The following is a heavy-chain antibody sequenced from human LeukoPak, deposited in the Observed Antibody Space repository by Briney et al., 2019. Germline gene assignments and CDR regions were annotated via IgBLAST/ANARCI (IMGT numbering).Heavy chain of an antibody. CDR3: EKELRGYSYGEH. J-gene: IGHJ1*01. D-gene: IGHD5-18*01. CDR2: ISYDESNK. V-gene: IGHV3-30*18. Sequence: TGGSLGLSCAASGFIFSNYGMHWVRQAPGKGLEWVAVISYDESNKFYRDSVKGRFTISRDNSKNMLYLQMNSLRAEDTAVYYCEKELRGYSYGEHWGQGILVTVSS. CDR1: GFIFSNYG.